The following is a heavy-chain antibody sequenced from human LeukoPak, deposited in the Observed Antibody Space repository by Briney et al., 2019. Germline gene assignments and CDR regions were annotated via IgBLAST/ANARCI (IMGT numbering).Heavy chain of an antibody. CDR2: IYYSGST. V-gene: IGHV4-59*01. CDR3: ARGLDYYDSSGYYLGGWFDP. D-gene: IGHD3-22*01. CDR1: GGSISSYY. J-gene: IGHJ5*02. Sequence: SETLSLTCTVSGGSISSYYWSWIRQPPGKGLEWIGYIYYSGSTNYNPSLKSRVTISVDTSKNQFSLKLSSVTAADTAVYYCARGLDYYDSSGYYLGGWFDPWGQGTLVTVSS.